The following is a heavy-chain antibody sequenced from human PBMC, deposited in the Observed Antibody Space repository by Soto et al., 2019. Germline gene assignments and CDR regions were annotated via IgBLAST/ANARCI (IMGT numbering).Heavy chain of an antibody. Sequence: PGESLKISCKGSGFIFTNYWIGWVRQMPGKGLEWMGIIYPADSNVRYSPSFQGQVTISVDKSISTAYLQWTSLKASDTAIYYCARQYYYGSVVNYYYYGMDVWGQVTTVTVSS. J-gene: IGHJ6*02. V-gene: IGHV5-51*01. CDR2: IYPADSNV. CDR3: ARQYYYGSVVNYYYYGMDV. CDR1: GFIFTNYW. D-gene: IGHD3-10*01.